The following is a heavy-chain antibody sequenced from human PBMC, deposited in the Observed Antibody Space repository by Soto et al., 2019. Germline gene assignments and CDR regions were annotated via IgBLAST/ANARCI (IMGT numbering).Heavy chain of an antibody. Sequence: SETLSLTCTVSGGSISSGDYYWSWIRQPPGKGLEWIGSIYSSENTYYNPSLLSRVTISVDTSKNQFSLKLSSVTAADTAVYYCARGSSIAGLYYGMDVWGQGTTVTVSS. V-gene: IGHV4-39*07. D-gene: IGHD6-6*01. CDR2: IYSSENT. J-gene: IGHJ6*02. CDR1: GGSISSGDYY. CDR3: ARGSSIAGLYYGMDV.